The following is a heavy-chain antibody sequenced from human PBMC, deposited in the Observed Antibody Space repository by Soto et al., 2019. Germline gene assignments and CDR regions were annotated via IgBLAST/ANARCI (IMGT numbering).Heavy chain of an antibody. CDR2: IIPIFGTA. CDR3: ARRIAVAGTGMESYYYGMDV. CDR1: GGTFSSYA. J-gene: IGHJ6*02. V-gene: IGHV1-69*13. Sequence: SSVKGSCKASGGTFSSYAISWVRQATGQGLEWMGGIIPIFGTANYAQKFQGRVTITADESTSTAYMELSSLRSEDTAVYYCARRIAVAGTGMESYYYGMDVWGQGTTVTVSS. D-gene: IGHD6-19*01.